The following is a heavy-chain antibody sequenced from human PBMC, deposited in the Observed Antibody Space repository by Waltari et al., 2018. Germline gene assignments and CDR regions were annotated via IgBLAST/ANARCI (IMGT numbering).Heavy chain of an antibody. J-gene: IGHJ4*02. Sequence: QVQLVQSGAEVKKPGASVKVSCKASGYTFTGYYMHWVRRAPGQGLEWMGWINPNSGGTNYAQKFQGRVTMTRDTSISTAYMELSRLRSDDTAVYYCARDLGSATAIPYFDYWGQGTLVTVSS. D-gene: IGHD2-21*02. CDR2: INPNSGGT. CDR3: ARDLGSATAIPYFDY. V-gene: IGHV1-2*02. CDR1: GYTFTGYY.